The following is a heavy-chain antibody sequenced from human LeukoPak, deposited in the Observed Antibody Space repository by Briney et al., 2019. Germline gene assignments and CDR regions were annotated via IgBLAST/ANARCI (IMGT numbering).Heavy chain of an antibody. CDR1: GFIFSRSW. Sequence: GGSLRLSCAASGFIFSRSWVTWVRQAPGKGLEWVASINQDGSVKHYMDSVKGRFTISRDNSNNSLFLQMNSLRAEDTAVYYCAKLLGDATTFDYWGQGTLVTVSS. J-gene: IGHJ4*02. CDR3: AKLLGDATTFDY. V-gene: IGHV3-7*01. CDR2: INQDGSVK. D-gene: IGHD3-16*01.